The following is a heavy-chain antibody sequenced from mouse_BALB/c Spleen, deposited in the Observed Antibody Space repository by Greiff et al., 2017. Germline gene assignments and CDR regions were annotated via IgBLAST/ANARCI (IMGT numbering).Heavy chain of an antibody. Sequence: EVKVVESGGGLVKPGGSLKLSCAASGFTFSSYAMSWVRQSPEKRLEWVAEISSGGSYTYYPDTVTGRFTISRDNAKNTLYLEMSSLRSEDTAMYYCARSEGANWDRRVYYFDYWGQGTTLTVSS. CDR3: ARSEGANWDRRVYYFDY. J-gene: IGHJ2*01. V-gene: IGHV5-9-4*01. CDR2: ISSGGSYT. CDR1: GFTFSSYA. D-gene: IGHD4-1*01.